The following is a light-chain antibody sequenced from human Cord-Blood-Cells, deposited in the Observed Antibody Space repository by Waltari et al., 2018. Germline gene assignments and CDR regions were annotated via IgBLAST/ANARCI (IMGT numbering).Light chain of an antibody. Sequence: AIRMTQSPSSFSASTGDRVTITCRASQGSSSYLAWYQQKPGKAPKLLIYAASTLQSGVPSRFSGSGSGTDCTLTISCLQSEDFATYYCQQYYSYPITFGQGTRLEIK. V-gene: IGKV1-8*01. CDR3: QQYYSYPIT. CDR2: AAS. CDR1: QGSSSY. J-gene: IGKJ5*01.